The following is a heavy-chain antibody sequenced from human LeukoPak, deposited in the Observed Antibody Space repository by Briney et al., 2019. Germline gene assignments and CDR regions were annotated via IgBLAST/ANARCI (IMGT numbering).Heavy chain of an antibody. J-gene: IGHJ4*02. CDR2: IYYSGST. Sequence: PSETLSLTCTVSGGSVSTDYYYWSWIRQPPGKGLEWIGYIYYSGSTNYNPSLKSRVTISVGTSKNHFSLKLSSVTAADTAVYYCARSGTTVTKGLFDYWGQGALVTVSS. D-gene: IGHD4-17*01. V-gene: IGHV4-61*03. CDR3: ARSGTTVTKGLFDY. CDR1: GGSVSTDYYY.